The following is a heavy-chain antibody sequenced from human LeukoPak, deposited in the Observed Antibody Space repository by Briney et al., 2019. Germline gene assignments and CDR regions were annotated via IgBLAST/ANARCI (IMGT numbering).Heavy chain of an antibody. D-gene: IGHD6-6*01. CDR1: GFTFSSYA. Sequence: PGGSLRLSCAASGFTFSSYAMSWVRQAPGKGLEWVSAISGSGGSIYYADSVKGRFTVSRDNSKNTLYLQMNSLRAEDTAVYYCAKPDSSSSPFDYYYYYMDVWGKGTTVTVSS. CDR3: AKPDSSSSPFDYYYYYMDV. J-gene: IGHJ6*03. V-gene: IGHV3-23*01. CDR2: ISGSGGSI.